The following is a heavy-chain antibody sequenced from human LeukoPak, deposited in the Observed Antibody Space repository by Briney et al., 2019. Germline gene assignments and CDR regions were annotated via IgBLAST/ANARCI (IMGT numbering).Heavy chain of an antibody. CDR1: GYTFTSYY. CDR2: INPSGGST. Sequence: ASVKVSCKASGYTFTSYYMHWVRQAPGQGLEWMGIINPSGGSTSYAQKFQGRVTMTRDTSTSTVYMELSSLRSEDTAVYYCARGRAGATTRFPLDYWGQGTLVTVSS. CDR3: ARGRAGATTRFPLDY. V-gene: IGHV1-46*01. J-gene: IGHJ4*02. D-gene: IGHD1-26*01.